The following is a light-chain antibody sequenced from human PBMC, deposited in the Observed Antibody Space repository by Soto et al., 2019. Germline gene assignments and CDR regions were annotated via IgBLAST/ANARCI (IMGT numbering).Light chain of an antibody. CDR1: STDVGGYIY. V-gene: IGLV2-23*02. CDR2: EVS. CDR3: CSYAGSRTYV. Sequence: QSALTQPASVSGSPGQSITLSCTGTSTDVGGYIYVSWYQQYPGNAPRLIIYEVSNRPSGVSDRFSGSKSGNTASLTISGLQAEDEADYYCCSYAGSRTYVFGTGTKLTVL. J-gene: IGLJ1*01.